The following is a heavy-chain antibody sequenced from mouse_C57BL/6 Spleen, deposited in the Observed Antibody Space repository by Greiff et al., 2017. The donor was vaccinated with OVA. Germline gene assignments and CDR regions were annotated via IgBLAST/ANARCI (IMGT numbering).Heavy chain of an antibody. J-gene: IGHJ3*01. CDR2: IRLKSDNYAT. CDR3: TSFYYYGSSWFAY. CDR1: GFTFSNYW. D-gene: IGHD1-1*01. Sequence: EVKLVESGGGLVQPGGSMKLSCVASGFTFSNYWMNWIRQSPEKGLEWVAQIRLKSDNYATHYAESVKGRFTISRDDSKSSVYLQMNNLRAEDTGIYYCTSFYYYGSSWFAYWGQGTLVTVSA. V-gene: IGHV6-3*01.